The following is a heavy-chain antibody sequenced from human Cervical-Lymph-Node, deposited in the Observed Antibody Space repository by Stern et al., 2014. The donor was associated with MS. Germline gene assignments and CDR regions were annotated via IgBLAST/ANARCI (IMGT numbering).Heavy chain of an antibody. CDR2: FFYSGST. Sequence: QVQLQESGPGLVKPSETLFLTCTVSGGSLNTYYWSWIRQTPGKGLEYIGHFFYSGSTNYNPSLKSRVTISIDTSKNQFSLTLRSVTAADTAVYYCARIWGSQALDYWGQGTLVTVSA. CDR1: GGSLNTYY. J-gene: IGHJ4*02. CDR3: ARIWGSQALDY. D-gene: IGHD3-16*01. V-gene: IGHV4-59*01.